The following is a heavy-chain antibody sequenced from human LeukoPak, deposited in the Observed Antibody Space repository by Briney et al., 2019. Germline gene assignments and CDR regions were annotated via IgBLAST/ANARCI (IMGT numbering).Heavy chain of an antibody. V-gene: IGHV3-23*01. CDR1: GFTFSVAA. D-gene: IGHD1-1*01. J-gene: IGHJ4*02. Sequence: GGSLRLSCAASGFTFSVAAMTWVRQAPGKGLEWVSTIRSNGATASNADSVKGRFTISRDNSKNTVYLQVNSLRVEDTAIYYCARGQEFDDGVFDSWGQGTLVTVSS. CDR2: IRSNGATA. CDR3: ARGQEFDDGVFDS.